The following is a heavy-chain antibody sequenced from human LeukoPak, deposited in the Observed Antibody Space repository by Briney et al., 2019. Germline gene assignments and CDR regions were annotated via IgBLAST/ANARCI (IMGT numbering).Heavy chain of an antibody. D-gene: IGHD3-10*01. CDR1: GGSISSGGYY. CDR3: ARGFLGGSGSYYNYNWFDP. Sequence: SETLSLTCTVSGGSISSGGYYWSWIRQHPGKGLEWIGYIYYSGSTYYNPSLKSRVTISVDTSKNQFSLKLSSMTAADTAVYYCARGFLGGSGSYYNYNWFDPWGQGTLVTVSS. V-gene: IGHV4-31*03. CDR2: IYYSGST. J-gene: IGHJ5*02.